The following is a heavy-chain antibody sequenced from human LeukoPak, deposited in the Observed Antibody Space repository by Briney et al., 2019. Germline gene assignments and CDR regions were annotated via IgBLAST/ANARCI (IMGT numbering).Heavy chain of an antibody. CDR1: GGSFSGYY. CDR2: INHSGST. Sequence: SETLSLTCAVYGGSFSGYYWSWIRQPPGKGMEWIGEINHSGSTNYNPSLKSRVTISVDTSKNQFSLKLSSVTAADTAVYYCAGGEISVAPYIEGRNWFDPWGQGTLVTVSS. J-gene: IGHJ5*02. D-gene: IGHD3-16*02. V-gene: IGHV4-34*01. CDR3: AGGEISVAPYIEGRNWFDP.